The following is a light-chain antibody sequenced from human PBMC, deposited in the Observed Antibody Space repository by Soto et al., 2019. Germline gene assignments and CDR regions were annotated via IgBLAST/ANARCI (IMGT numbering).Light chain of an antibody. CDR1: QTVTSY. V-gene: IGKV3-20*01. CDR2: GAS. Sequence: EIVLTQSTGTLSLSPGETATLSCRASQTVTSYFAWYQQKPGQAPRLLIYGASSRATGIPDRFSGSGSGTDFTLTISGLEREDFTVYYCQQYGYSPRTFGQGTKVEIK. CDR3: QQYGYSPRT. J-gene: IGKJ1*01.